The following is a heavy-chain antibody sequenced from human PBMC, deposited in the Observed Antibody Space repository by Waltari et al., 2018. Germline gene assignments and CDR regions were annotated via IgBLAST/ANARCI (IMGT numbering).Heavy chain of an antibody. J-gene: IGHJ4*02. Sequence: QVQLQESGPGLVKPSETLSLTCAVPGYSISSGYYWGSNRQPPGKGLEWIGSIYHSGSTYYHPSLKSRVTISVDTSKNQFSLKLSSVTAADTAVYYCARDDPSGFPLDYWGQGTLVTVSS. CDR3: ARDDPSGFPLDY. V-gene: IGHV4-38-2*02. CDR1: GYSISSGYY. CDR2: IYHSGST. D-gene: IGHD3-10*01.